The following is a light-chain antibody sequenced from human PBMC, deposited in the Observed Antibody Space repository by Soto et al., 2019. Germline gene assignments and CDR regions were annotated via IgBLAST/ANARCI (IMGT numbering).Light chain of an antibody. CDR3: SSYTSSNTLGV. J-gene: IGLJ1*01. CDR2: EVT. CDR1: SSDVGGYNY. V-gene: IGLV2-14*01. Sequence: QSALTQPASVSGSPGQSITISCTGTSSDVGGYNYVSWYQQHPRKAPKLVIYEVTNRPSGVSNRFSGSKSGNTASLTISGLQADDEADYYCSSYTSSNTLGVFGTGTKVTVL.